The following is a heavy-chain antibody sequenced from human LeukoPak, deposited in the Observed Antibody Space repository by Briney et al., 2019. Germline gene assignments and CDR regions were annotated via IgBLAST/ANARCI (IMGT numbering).Heavy chain of an antibody. D-gene: IGHD4-11*01. Sequence: GGSLRLSCAASGFAVSCNYMSWVRQAPGKGLEWVSIIYSGGITYYAESVKGRFTISRDNSKNTLYLQMNSLRAEDTAVYYCTRDSTTFRFGYWGQGALVTVSS. CDR3: TRDSTTFRFGY. CDR2: IYSGGIT. V-gene: IGHV3-53*01. CDR1: GFAVSCNY. J-gene: IGHJ4*02.